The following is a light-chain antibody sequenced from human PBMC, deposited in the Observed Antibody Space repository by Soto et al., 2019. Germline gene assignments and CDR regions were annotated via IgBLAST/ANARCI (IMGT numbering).Light chain of an antibody. V-gene: IGKV3D-20*02. Sequence: IVLTQSPGTLSFSPCERDTLSLRASQSVSSNYLAWYQQKPGQAPRLLMYDASSRATGIPDRFSGSGSGTDFTLTISRLEPEDFAVYYCQQRDNWPINFGRGTRREIK. CDR1: QSVSSNY. J-gene: IGKJ5*01. CDR2: DAS. CDR3: QQRDNWPIN.